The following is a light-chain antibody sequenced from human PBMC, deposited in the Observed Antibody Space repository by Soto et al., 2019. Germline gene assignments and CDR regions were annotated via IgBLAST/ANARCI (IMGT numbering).Light chain of an antibody. CDR3: SSYTSSSTFVV. CDR1: SSDVGSYNR. J-gene: IGLJ2*01. V-gene: IGLV2-18*02. CDR2: EVS. Sequence: QCVLTQPPSVSGSPGQSVTISCTGTSSDVGSYNRVSWYQQPPGTAPKLMIYEVSNRPSGVPDRFSGSKSGNTASLTISGLQAEDEADYYCSSYTSSSTFVVLGGGTKLTVL.